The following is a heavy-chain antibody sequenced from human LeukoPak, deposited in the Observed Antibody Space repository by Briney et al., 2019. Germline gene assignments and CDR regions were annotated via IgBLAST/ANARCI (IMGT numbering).Heavy chain of an antibody. Sequence: GGSLRLSCAASGFTFSSYAMHWVRQAPGKGLEWVALISYDGSNKYYADSVKGRLTISRDNSKNTLYLQMNSLRSDDTAVYYCARDFGIAVAGPGYWGQGTLVTVSS. J-gene: IGHJ4*02. D-gene: IGHD6-19*01. CDR2: ISYDGSNK. CDR3: ARDFGIAVAGPGY. V-gene: IGHV3-30*04. CDR1: GFTFSSYA.